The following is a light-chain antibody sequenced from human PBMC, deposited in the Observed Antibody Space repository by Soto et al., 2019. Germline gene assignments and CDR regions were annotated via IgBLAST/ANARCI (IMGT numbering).Light chain of an antibody. CDR3: QQYKHWKT. J-gene: IGKJ2*01. CDR2: DAS. Sequence: EIVMTQSPATLSVSPGERVTLSWRASQSVSSNLAWYQQKPGQAPRLLISDASTRAAGTPVRFSGSGSGTEFTLTISSLQSEDFAVYYCQQYKHWKTFGQGTKLEIK. CDR1: QSVSSN. V-gene: IGKV3-15*01.